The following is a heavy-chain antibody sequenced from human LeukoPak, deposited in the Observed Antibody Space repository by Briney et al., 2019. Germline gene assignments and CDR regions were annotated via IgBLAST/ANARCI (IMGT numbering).Heavy chain of an antibody. CDR3: AKDFTFLQRHQFDY. CDR2: ISWGGGTI. D-gene: IGHD3-16*01. Sequence: PGGSLRLSCAASGFTFGDFGMHWVRHRPGKGLEWVSGISWGGGTIVYADSVKGRFTISRDNVKNALYLQVNNLRPDDTALYYCAKDFTFLQRHQFDYWGQGTLVTVSS. J-gene: IGHJ4*02. V-gene: IGHV3-9*01. CDR1: GFTFGDFG.